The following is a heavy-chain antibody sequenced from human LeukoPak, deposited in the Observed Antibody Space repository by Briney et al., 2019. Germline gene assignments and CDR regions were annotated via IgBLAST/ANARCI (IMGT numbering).Heavy chain of an antibody. CDR3: ARGDFGETNTAFDV. V-gene: IGHV1-8*03. CDR2: INPNSAST. Sequence: ASVKVSCKTSGYTFTDYDVHWVRQAPGQGLEWMGWINPNSASTNSAQRLQGRVTFTRDTSLSIAYMELSRLTSEDAAVYFCARGDFGETNTAFDVWGQGTLVAVSS. J-gene: IGHJ3*01. D-gene: IGHD4-17*01. CDR1: GYTFTDYD.